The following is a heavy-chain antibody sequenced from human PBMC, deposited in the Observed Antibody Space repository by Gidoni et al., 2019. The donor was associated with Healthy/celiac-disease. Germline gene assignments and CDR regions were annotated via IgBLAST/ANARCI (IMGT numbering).Heavy chain of an antibody. CDR2: IYYSGST. CDR1: GCSISSYY. J-gene: IGHJ2*01. D-gene: IGHD5-18*01. CDR3: ARGRGYSYGNWYFDL. V-gene: IGHV4-59*01. Sequence: QVQLQESCPGLVKPSETLSLTCTVSGCSISSYYWSWIRQPPGKGLEWIGYIYYSGSTNYNPSLKSRVTISVDTSKNQFSLKLSSVTAADTAVYYCARGRGYSYGNWYFDLWGRGTLVTVSS.